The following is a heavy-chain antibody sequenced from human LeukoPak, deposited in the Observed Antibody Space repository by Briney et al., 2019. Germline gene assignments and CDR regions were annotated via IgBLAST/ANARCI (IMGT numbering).Heavy chain of an antibody. J-gene: IGHJ3*02. D-gene: IGHD3-22*01. CDR1: GGSISSYY. CDR2: VSYSGRT. CDR3: ARDLYYYDSSAALGI. Sequence: SETLSLTCTVSGGSISSYYWSWIWHPPGKGLEGRGYVSYSGRTNYNPSLTSRVHISVDTSKNQFSLTLSSVTAADTAVYYGARDLYYYDSSAALGIWGQGTMVTVSS. V-gene: IGHV4-59*01.